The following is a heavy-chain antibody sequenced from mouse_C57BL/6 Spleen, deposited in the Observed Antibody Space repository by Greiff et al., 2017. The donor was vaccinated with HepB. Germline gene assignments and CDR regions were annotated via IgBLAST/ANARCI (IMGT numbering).Heavy chain of an antibody. J-gene: IGHJ4*01. Sequence: QVQLQQPGAELVRPGSSVKLSCKASGYTFTSYWMHWVKQRPIQGLEWIGNIDPSDSETHYNQKFKDKATLTVDKSSSTAYMQLSSLTSEDSAVYYCALYYGSSYEAMDYWGQGTSVTVSS. CDR3: ALYYGSSYEAMDY. D-gene: IGHD1-1*01. CDR1: GYTFTSYW. V-gene: IGHV1-52*01. CDR2: IDPSDSET.